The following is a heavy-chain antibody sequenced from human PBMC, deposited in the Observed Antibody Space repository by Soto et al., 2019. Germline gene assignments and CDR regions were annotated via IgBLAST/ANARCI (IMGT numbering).Heavy chain of an antibody. V-gene: IGHV2-5*02. J-gene: IGHJ4*02. CDR2: TYWDDDK. D-gene: IGHD4-17*01. Sequence: QITLKESGPTLVKPTQTLTLTCTFSGFSLSTSGVGVGWIRQPPVKDLEWLALTYWDDDKRYSPSLKSRHTITKDTSKNQVVLTKTNMDPVDTATYYCAHAPQNHGDYGDFFDYWGQGTLVTVSS. CDR1: GFSLSTSGVG. CDR3: AHAPQNHGDYGDFFDY.